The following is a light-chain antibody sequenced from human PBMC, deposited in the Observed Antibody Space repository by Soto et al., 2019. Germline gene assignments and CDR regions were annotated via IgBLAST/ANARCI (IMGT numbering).Light chain of an antibody. V-gene: IGLV2-14*01. CDR1: RSDIGDSNF. Sequence: QSSLPHSASLSGSPGQSFTISCTGPRSDIGDSNFISWYQQSPGKAPRLLIYEVNNRPSGVSRRFPGSKAGNTAPLTISGLLEDDEADYFCASFRSGTILVFGSGTRSPSS. J-gene: IGLJ6*01. CDR2: EVN. CDR3: ASFRSGTILV.